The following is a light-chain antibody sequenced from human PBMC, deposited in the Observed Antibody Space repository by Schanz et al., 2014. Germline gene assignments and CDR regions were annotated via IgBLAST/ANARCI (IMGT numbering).Light chain of an antibody. J-gene: IGKJ4*01. CDR3: QQYSNWPPVT. CDR1: QSINNN. Sequence: EIVMTQSPATLSVSPGERATLSCRASQSINNNLAWYQQKPGQAPRLLIYGASSRATGIPDRFSGSGSGTDFTLTISSLEPEDFAVYYCQQYSNWPPVTFGGGTRVEIK. CDR2: GAS. V-gene: IGKV3-15*01.